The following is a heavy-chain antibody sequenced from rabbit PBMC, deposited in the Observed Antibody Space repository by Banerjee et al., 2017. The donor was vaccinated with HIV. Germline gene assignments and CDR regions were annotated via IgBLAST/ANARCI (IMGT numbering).Heavy chain of an antibody. D-gene: IGHD1-1*01. Sequence: LKESGGGLVQPGGSLTLTCTASGFSFSNKYVMCWVRRAPGKGLEWIGYIIYGGSASSASGVNGRSPISRHNAQNTLYLQLNSLTAADTATYFCVRGSISGTDYNLWGPGTLVTVS. CDR3: VRGSISGTDYNL. CDR1: GFSFSNKYV. CDR2: IIYGGSA. V-gene: IGHV1S28*01. J-gene: IGHJ6*01.